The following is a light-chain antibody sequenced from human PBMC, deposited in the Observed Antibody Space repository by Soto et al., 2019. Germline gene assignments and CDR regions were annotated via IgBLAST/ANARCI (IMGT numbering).Light chain of an antibody. V-gene: IGKV1-5*01. J-gene: IGKJ1*01. CDR1: QTINSW. Sequence: DIQMTQSPSTLSASVGDRVTITCRASQTINSWLAWYQQKPVKAPKVLIFDASSLKTGVPSRFSGSGSGTEFTLTISNLQPDDFATYYCQQYNSYWTFGQGTKVDIK. CDR3: QQYNSYWT. CDR2: DAS.